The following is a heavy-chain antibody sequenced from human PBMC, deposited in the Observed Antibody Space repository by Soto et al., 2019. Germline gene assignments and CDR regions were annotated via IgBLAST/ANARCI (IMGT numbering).Heavy chain of an antibody. V-gene: IGHV4-4*02. CDR2: MFHGGSI. CDR1: GASISDSHW. CDR3: AKNNEYAIDA. D-gene: IGHD1-1*01. J-gene: IGHJ6*04. Sequence: QVQLQESGPGLVKPSGTLSLTCVVSGASISDSHWWTWVRQPPGKGLEWIGEMFHGGSINYNPTLKSLVTIAIDKSRVQFSLNLNSVTAADTAVYYCAKNNEYAIDAWGEGTTVTVSS.